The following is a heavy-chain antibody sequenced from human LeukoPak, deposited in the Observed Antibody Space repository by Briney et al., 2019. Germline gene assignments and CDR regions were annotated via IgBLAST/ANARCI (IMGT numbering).Heavy chain of an antibody. CDR1: GASMSTYY. V-gene: IGHV4-4*07. CDR3: ARGWSSGWFYCDC. D-gene: IGHD6-19*01. CDR2: VYTSGTP. Sequence: PSETLSLTCTVSGASMSTYYWSWIRQSAGKGLEWIGRVYTSGTPNYNPSLKSRVTMSVDTSKNQFSLHLSSVTAADTAVYYCARGWSSGWFYCDCWGQGTLVTVSS. J-gene: IGHJ4*02.